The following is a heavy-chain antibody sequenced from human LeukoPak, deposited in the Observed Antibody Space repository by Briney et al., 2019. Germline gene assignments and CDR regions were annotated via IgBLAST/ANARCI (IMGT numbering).Heavy chain of an antibody. Sequence: SQTLSLTCTVSGGSISSGGYYWSWIRQHPGKGLEWIGYIYYSGSTYYNPSLKSRVTISVDTSKNQLSLKLSSVTAADTAVYYCARGDSVRGDYGDYNLLSFDPWGQGTLVTASS. CDR2: IYYSGST. V-gene: IGHV4-31*03. CDR1: GGSISSGGYY. CDR3: ARGDSVRGDYGDYNLLSFDP. D-gene: IGHD4-17*01. J-gene: IGHJ5*02.